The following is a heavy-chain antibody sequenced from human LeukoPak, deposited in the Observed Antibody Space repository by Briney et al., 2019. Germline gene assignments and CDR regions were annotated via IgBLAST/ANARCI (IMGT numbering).Heavy chain of an antibody. D-gene: IGHD5-24*01. CDR3: ARDFKDGYNYLGNFDY. CDR1: GGTFSSYA. CDR2: IIPILGIA. Sequence: ASVKVSCKASGGTFSSYAISWVRQAPGQGLEWIGRIIPILGIANYAQKFQGRVTITADKSTSTAYMELSSLRSEDTAVYYCARDFKDGYNYLGNFDYWGQGTLVTVSS. V-gene: IGHV1-69*04. J-gene: IGHJ4*02.